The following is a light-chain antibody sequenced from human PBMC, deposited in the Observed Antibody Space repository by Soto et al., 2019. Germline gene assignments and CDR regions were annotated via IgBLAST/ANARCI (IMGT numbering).Light chain of an antibody. CDR3: NSYTSSSTHV. Sequence: LTPPASVSASPGQSITISCTGTSSDVGGYNYVSWYQQHPGKAPKLMIYDVSNRPSGVSDRFSGSKSGNTASLTISGLQAEDEADYYCNSYTSSSTHVFGTGTKVTV. CDR1: SSDVGGYNY. J-gene: IGLJ1*01. CDR2: DVS. V-gene: IGLV2-14*01.